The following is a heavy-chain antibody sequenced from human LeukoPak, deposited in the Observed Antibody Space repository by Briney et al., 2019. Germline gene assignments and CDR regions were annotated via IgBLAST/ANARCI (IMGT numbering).Heavy chain of an antibody. V-gene: IGHV4-39*07. CDR2: KFYSGGT. Sequence: SETLSLTCTVSSGSITSSSYYWVWIRQPPGMGLEWIGSKFYSGGTYYNPSLKSRVTLSVDASKNQFSLKLSSVTAADTAVYYCARGNSLLRPRSSGWGGAFDIWGQGTMVTVSS. J-gene: IGHJ3*02. D-gene: IGHD6-19*01. CDR1: SGSITSSSYY. CDR3: ARGNSLLRPRSSGWGGAFDI.